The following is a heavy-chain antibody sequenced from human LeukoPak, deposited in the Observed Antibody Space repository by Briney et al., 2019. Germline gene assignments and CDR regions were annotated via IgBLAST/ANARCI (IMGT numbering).Heavy chain of an antibody. J-gene: IGHJ6*02. CDR1: GFTFSSYA. D-gene: IGHD3-10*01. CDR3: ARDERLGGFWSRYYFGMDV. V-gene: IGHV3-30*04. Sequence: GGSLRLSCAASGFTFSSYAMHWVRQAPGKGLEWVAVISYDGSNKYYADSVKGRFTISRDNSKNTLYLQMNSLRAEDTAVYYCARDERLGGFWSRYYFGMDVWGQGSTVTASS. CDR2: ISYDGSNK.